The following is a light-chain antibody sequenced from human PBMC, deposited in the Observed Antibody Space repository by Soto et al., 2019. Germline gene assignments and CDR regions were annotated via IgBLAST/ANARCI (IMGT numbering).Light chain of an antibody. J-gene: IGKJ4*01. Sequence: EIVLTQSPATLSLSPGERATLSCRASQSVSSYLAWYQQKPGQAPRLLIYDASSRATGIPDRFSGSGSGTDFTLTISRLEPEDFAVYYCQQYGSSPHFGGGTKVDIK. V-gene: IGKV3-20*01. CDR2: DAS. CDR3: QQYGSSPH. CDR1: QSVSSY.